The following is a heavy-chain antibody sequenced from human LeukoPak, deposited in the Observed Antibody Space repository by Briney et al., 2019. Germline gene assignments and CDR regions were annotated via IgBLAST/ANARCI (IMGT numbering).Heavy chain of an antibody. J-gene: IGHJ6*03. D-gene: IGHD3-10*01. V-gene: IGHV1-69*13. Sequence: ASVKVSCKASGGTFSNYGISWVRQAPGQGLEWMGGIIPIFATPNYAQRFQGRVTITADESTSTAYMELSSLRSEDTAVYYCARYGGSGSYGNYYYYYMDVWGKGTTVTISS. CDR2: IIPIFATP. CDR3: ARYGGSGSYGNYYYYYMDV. CDR1: GGTFSNYG.